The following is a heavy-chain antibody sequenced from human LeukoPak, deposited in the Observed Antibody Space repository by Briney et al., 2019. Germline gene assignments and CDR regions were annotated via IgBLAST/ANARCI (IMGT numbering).Heavy chain of an antibody. CDR2: ISSSSSYI. D-gene: IGHD3-22*01. CDR3: ARDPYYYDSSGYYPFDY. V-gene: IGHV3-21*01. Sequence: GGSLRLSCAASGFTFSSYSMNWVRQAPGKGLEWVSSISSSSSYIYYADSVKGRFTISRGNAKNSLYLQMNSLRAEDTAVYYCARDPYYYDSSGYYPFDYWGQGTLVTVSS. CDR1: GFTFSSYS. J-gene: IGHJ4*02.